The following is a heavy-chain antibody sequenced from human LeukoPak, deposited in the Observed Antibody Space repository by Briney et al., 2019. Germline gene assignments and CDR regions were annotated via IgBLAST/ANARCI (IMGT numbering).Heavy chain of an antibody. V-gene: IGHV1-2*06. CDR1: GYTFTGYY. D-gene: IGHD5-12*01. CDR2: INPNSGGT. J-gene: IGHJ4*02. CDR3: ARVGIRGYSGYDLDY. Sequence: ASVKVSCKASGYTFTGYYMHWVRQAPGRGLEWMGRINPNSGGTNYAQKFQGRVTMTRHTSISAAYMELSRLRSDDTAVYYCARVGIRGYSGYDLDYWGQGTLVIVSS.